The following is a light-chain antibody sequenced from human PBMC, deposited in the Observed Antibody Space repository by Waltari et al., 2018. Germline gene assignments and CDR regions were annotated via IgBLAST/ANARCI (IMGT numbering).Light chain of an antibody. V-gene: IGKV3-15*01. CDR2: AAS. CDR1: QSVSSSY. J-gene: IGKJ1*01. Sequence: EIVLTQSPATLSLSPGERATLSCGASQSVSSSYLPWYQQKSGQAPRLLIYAASNRATGIPARFNGGGSGTEFTLTISSLQSGDSAVYYCQQYNNWPLTFGQGTKVEIK. CDR3: QQYNNWPLT.